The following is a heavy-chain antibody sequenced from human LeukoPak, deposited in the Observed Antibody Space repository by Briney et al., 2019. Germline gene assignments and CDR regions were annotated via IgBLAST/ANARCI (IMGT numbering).Heavy chain of an antibody. V-gene: IGHV1-2*02. CDR2: INPNSGGT. CDR1: GYTFTGYY. J-gene: IGHJ4*02. CDR3: ARGAYYDFWSGYSYFDY. D-gene: IGHD3-3*01. Sequence: ASVKVSCKASGYTFTGYYMHWVRQAPGQGLEWMGWINPNSGGTNYAQKFQGRVTMTRDTSISTAYMELSRLRSDDTAVYCCARGAYYDFWSGYSYFDYWGQGTLVTVSS.